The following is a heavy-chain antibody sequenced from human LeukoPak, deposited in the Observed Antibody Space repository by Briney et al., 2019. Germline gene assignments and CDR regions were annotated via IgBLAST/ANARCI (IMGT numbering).Heavy chain of an antibody. D-gene: IGHD6-13*01. CDR3: ARGLTTHAGTFNY. CDR2: IYYSGST. CDR1: GGSITSYY. V-gene: IGHV4-59*01. J-gene: IGHJ4*02. Sequence: SETLSLTCTVSGGSITSYYWSWIRQPPGKGLEWTGYIYYSGSTNYNPSLKSRVTISVDTSKNQFSLKLSSVTAADTAGYYCARGLTTHAGTFNYWGQGTLVTVSS.